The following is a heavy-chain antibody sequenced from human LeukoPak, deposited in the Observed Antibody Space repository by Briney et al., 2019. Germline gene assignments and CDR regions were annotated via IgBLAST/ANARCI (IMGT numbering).Heavy chain of an antibody. CDR2: ISWNSGGI. J-gene: IGHJ4*02. CDR1: GFTFDDYA. CDR3: ARFAGGPGIAAAVLWGPDY. D-gene: IGHD6-13*01. V-gene: IGHV3-9*01. Sequence: PGRSLRLSCAASGFTFDDYAMHWVRQAPGKGLEWVSGISWNSGGIGYADSVKGRFTISRDNAKNSLCLQMNSLRVEDTAVYYCARFAGGPGIAAAVLWGPDYWGQGTLVTVSS.